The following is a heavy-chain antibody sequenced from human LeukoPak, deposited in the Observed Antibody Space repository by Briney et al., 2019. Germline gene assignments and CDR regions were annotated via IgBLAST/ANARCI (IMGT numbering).Heavy chain of an antibody. V-gene: IGHV3-30*02. Sequence: GGSLRLSCAASGFTFSSYGMHWVRQAPGKGLEWVAFIRYDGSNKYHADSVKGRFTVSRDNSKNTLYLQMNSLRAEDTAVYFCARDHYDYSGFPDYWGQGTLVTVSS. D-gene: IGHD3-22*01. CDR1: GFTFSSYG. J-gene: IGHJ4*02. CDR3: ARDHYDYSGFPDY. CDR2: IRYDGSNK.